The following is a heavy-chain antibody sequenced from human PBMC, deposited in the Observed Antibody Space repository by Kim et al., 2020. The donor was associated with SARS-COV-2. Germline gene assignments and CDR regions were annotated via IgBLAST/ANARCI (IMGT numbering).Heavy chain of an antibody. CDR3: AKGRFRRFGEMYYFDY. Sequence: SVTGPFTISRANTNNALYLQMNSLGAEDTAVYYCAKGRFRRFGEMYYFDYWGQGTLVTVSS. V-gene: IGHV3-23*01. D-gene: IGHD3-10*01. J-gene: IGHJ4*02.